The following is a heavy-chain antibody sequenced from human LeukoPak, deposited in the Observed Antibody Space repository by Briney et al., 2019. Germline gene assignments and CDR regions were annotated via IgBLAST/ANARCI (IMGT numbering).Heavy chain of an antibody. CDR1: GGSISSGGYY. CDR3: ARGPIYYYFDY. CDR2: IYHSGST. J-gene: IGHJ4*02. D-gene: IGHD1-26*01. Sequence: SQALSLTCTVSGGSISSGGYYWSWIRQPPGKGLEWIGYIYHSGSTYYNPSLKSRVTISVDRSKNQFSLKLSSVTAADTAVYYCARGPIYYYFDYWGQGTLVTVSS. V-gene: IGHV4-30-2*01.